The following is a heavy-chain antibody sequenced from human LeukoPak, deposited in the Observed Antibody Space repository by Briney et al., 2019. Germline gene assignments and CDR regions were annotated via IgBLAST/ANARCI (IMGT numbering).Heavy chain of an antibody. J-gene: IGHJ3*01. CDR2: ISGSGAST. CDR1: GFAFSSSA. D-gene: IGHD6-19*01. CDR3: ARDARGSSGWSVYALDL. V-gene: IGHV3-23*01. Sequence: GGSLRLSCAASGFAFSSSALHWVRQAPGKGLEWVSYISGSGASTYYADSVKGRFSISRDNSNNTLYLQMNSLRAEDTAVYYCARDARGSSGWSVYALDLWGQGTMVTVSS.